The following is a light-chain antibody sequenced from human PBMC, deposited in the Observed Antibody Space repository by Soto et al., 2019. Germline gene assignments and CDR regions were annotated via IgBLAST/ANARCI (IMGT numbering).Light chain of an antibody. CDR3: SANDDSLGGPV. CDR1: NSNVVTNY. Sequence: QSVLTQPPSASGTPGQRVTISCSGSNSNVVTNYVYWYQQVAGTAPKLLIYSNDQRPSGVPDRFSASKSGTSASLDISGLRSEDEADYYCSANDDSLGGPVFGGGTKVTVL. V-gene: IGLV1-47*02. CDR2: SND. J-gene: IGLJ2*01.